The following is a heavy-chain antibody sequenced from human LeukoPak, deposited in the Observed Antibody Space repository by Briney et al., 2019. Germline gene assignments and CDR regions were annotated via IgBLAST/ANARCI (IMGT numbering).Heavy chain of an antibody. V-gene: IGHV3-30*02. CDR1: GFTFSNYA. CDR2: IRYDGTNT. J-gene: IGHJ4*02. Sequence: GGSLRLSCTASGFTFSNYAMSWVRQAPGKGLEWLTFIRYDGTNTYYRDSVKGRFTISRDNSKNTLFLQMHGLRPEDTAVYYCAPEATNVAGSWGQGTLVIVSS. D-gene: IGHD1-1*01. CDR3: APEATNVAGS.